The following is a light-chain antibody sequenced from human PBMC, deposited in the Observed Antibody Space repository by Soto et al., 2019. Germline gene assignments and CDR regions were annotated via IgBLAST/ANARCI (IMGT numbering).Light chain of an antibody. CDR3: QSHDSSLSGSYV. CDR1: NSNIGAGYD. V-gene: IGLV1-40*01. CDR2: GST. Sequence: QSALTQPPSASGAPGQRVTISCTGSNSNIGAGYDVYWYQHLPGTAPKLLIYGSTNRPSEVPDRFSGSKSGTSASLAITGLQAEDEADYYCQSHDSSLSGSYVFGTGTKVTVL. J-gene: IGLJ1*01.